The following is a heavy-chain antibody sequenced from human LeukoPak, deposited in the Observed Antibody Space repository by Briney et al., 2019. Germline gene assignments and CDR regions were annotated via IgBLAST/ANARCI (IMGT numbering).Heavy chain of an antibody. J-gene: IGHJ5*02. CDR3: ARRAWHSSSNRINWFDP. CDR2: MRQDGSEK. CDR1: GITLSVSW. V-gene: IGHV3-7*02. Sequence: SGGSLRLSCSASGITLSVSWMSWVRQAPGKGLEWVAYMRQDGSEKYYVDSVKGRFTISRDNAQNSLYLQMNSLRAEDTAVYYCARRAWHSSSNRINWFDPWGQGTLVTVSS. D-gene: IGHD6-13*01.